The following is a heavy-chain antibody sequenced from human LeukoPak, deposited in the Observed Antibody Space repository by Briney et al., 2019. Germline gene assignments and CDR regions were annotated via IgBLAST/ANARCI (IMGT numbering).Heavy chain of an antibody. CDR3: ASDSTRSWFSWFDP. CDR1: GFTFSSYS. J-gene: IGHJ5*02. V-gene: IGHV3-21*01. D-gene: IGHD6-13*01. CDR2: ISSSSSYI. Sequence: PGGSLRLSCAASGFTFSSYSMNWVRQAPGKGLEWVSSISSSSSYIYYADSVKGRFTISRDNAKNSLYLQMNSLRAEDTAVYYCASDSTRSWFSWFDPWGRGTLVTVSS.